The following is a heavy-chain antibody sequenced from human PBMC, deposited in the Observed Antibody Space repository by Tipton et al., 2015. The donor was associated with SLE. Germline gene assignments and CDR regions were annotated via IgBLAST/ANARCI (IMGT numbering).Heavy chain of an antibody. V-gene: IGHV4-59*01. CDR3: ARLINVRVVRGVTPYWYFDL. D-gene: IGHD3-10*01. CDR2: IYYSGST. CDR1: GGSISSYY. J-gene: IGHJ2*01. Sequence: TLSLTCTVSGGSISSYYWSWIRQPPGKGLEWIGYIYYSGSTNYNPSLKSRVAISVDTSKNQFTLKLSSVTAADTAVYYCARLINVRVVRGVTPYWYFDLWGRGTLVTVSS.